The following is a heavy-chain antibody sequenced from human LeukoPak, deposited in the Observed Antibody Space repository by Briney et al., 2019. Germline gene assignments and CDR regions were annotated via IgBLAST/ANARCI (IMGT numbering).Heavy chain of an antibody. J-gene: IGHJ4*02. CDR3: ASYLAQLGYYYDSSGYSEGYFDY. D-gene: IGHD3-22*01. V-gene: IGHV1-69*13. Sequence: GASEKVSCKASGGTFSSYAISWVRQAPGQGLEWMGGIIPIFGTANYAQKFQGRVTITADESTSTAYMELSSLRSEDTAVYYCASYLAQLGYYYDSSGYSEGYFDYWGQGTLVTVSS. CDR2: IIPIFGTA. CDR1: GGTFSSYA.